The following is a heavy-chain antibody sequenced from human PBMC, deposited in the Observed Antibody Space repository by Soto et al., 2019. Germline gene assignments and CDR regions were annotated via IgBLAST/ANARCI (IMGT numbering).Heavy chain of an antibody. Sequence: SETLSLTCPVSGGSISSGVYYWSWIRQHPGKGLEWIGYIYYSGSTYYNPSLKSRVTISVDTSKNQFSLKLSSVTAADTAVYYCARARGVVVPAAIDNWFDPWGQGTLVTVSS. V-gene: IGHV4-31*03. CDR3: ARARGVVVPAAIDNWFDP. CDR2: IYYSGST. CDR1: GGSISSGVYY. D-gene: IGHD2-2*01. J-gene: IGHJ5*02.